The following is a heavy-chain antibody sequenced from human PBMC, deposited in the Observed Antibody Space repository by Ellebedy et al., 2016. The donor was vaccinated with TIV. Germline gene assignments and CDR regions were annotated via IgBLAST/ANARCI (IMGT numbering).Heavy chain of an antibody. J-gene: IGHJ4*02. Sequence: ASVKVSCKASGYTFTGYYMHWVRQAPGQGLEWMGWINPNSGGTNYAQKLQGRVTMTTDTSTSTAYMELRSLRSDDTAVYYCAVNTFGELLSVDYWGQGTLVTVSS. CDR3: AVNTFGELLSVDY. V-gene: IGHV1-2*02. D-gene: IGHD3-10*01. CDR2: INPNSGGT. CDR1: GYTFTGYY.